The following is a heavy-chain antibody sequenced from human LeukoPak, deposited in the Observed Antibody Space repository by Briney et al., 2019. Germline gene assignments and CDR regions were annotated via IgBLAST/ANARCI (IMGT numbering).Heavy chain of an antibody. D-gene: IGHD4-17*01. J-gene: IGHJ6*02. CDR3: ARGDGDYGDYSASWYYYYGMDV. CDR1: GYTFTSYD. Sequence: ASVKVSCKASGYTFTSYDINWVRQATGQGLEWMGWMNPNSGNTGYAQKFQGRVTMTRNTSISTAYMELSSLRSEDTAVYYCARGDGDYGDYSASWYYYYGMDVWGQGTTVTVSS. V-gene: IGHV1-8*01. CDR2: MNPNSGNT.